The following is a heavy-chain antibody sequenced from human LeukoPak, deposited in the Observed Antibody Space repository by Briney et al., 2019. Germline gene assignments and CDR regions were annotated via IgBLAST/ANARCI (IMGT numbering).Heavy chain of an antibody. CDR1: GYTFTGYY. CDR3: ARGGSRGYSYVPLDY. D-gene: IGHD5-18*01. V-gene: IGHV1-2*06. CDR2: INPNSGGT. Sequence: GASVKVSCKXSGYTFTGYYMHWVRQAPGQGLEWMGRINPNSGGTNYAQKFQGRVTMTRDTSISTAYMELSRLRSDDTAVYYCARGGSRGYSYVPLDYWGQGTLVTVSS. J-gene: IGHJ4*02.